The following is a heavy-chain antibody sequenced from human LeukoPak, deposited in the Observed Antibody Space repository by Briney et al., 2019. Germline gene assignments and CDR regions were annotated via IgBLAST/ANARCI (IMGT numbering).Heavy chain of an antibody. CDR2: IKTDGTTT. Sequence: GGSLRLSCVASGFIFSGYWMHWVRQAPGKGLEWVSRIKTDGTTTYYGDSVKGRFTISRDNSKNTLYLQMNSLRAEDTAVYYCARDSGAYGMDVWGQGTTVTVSS. D-gene: IGHD1-26*01. V-gene: IGHV3-74*01. CDR3: ARDSGAYGMDV. J-gene: IGHJ6*02. CDR1: GFIFSGYW.